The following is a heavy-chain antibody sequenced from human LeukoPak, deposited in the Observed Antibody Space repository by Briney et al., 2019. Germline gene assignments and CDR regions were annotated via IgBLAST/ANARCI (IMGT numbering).Heavy chain of an antibody. Sequence: SGTLSLTCTVSGGSISSYYWSWIRQPPGKGLEWIGYIYTSGSTNYNPSLKSRVTISVDTSKNQFSLKLSSVTAADTAVYYCARRSRWFGEFDYWGQGTLVTVSS. CDR1: GGSISSYY. D-gene: IGHD3-10*01. V-gene: IGHV4-4*09. CDR3: ARRSRWFGEFDY. J-gene: IGHJ4*02. CDR2: IYTSGST.